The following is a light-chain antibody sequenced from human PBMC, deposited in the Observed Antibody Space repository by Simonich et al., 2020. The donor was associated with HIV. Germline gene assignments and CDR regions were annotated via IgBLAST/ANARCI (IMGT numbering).Light chain of an antibody. CDR1: QGVSSF. V-gene: IGKV3D-11*01. J-gene: IGKJ2*01. Sequence: EIVLTQSPASLSLSPGERATLSCRARQGVSSFLAWYQQKPGQAPRLLIYDASNRATDIPARFSGSGSGTDFTLTISSLEPEDFAVYYCQQRSDSYTFGQGTKLEIK. CDR2: DAS. CDR3: QQRSDSYT.